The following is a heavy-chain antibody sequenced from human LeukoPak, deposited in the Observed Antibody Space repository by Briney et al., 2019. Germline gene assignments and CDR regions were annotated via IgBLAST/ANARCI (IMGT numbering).Heavy chain of an antibody. CDR3: ARSAYSSGFYYFDF. CDR2: IYYSGST. V-gene: IGHV4-59*08. CDR1: GGSISSYY. J-gene: IGHJ4*02. D-gene: IGHD3-22*01. Sequence: SSETLSLTCSVSGGSISSYYWSWIRQPPGKGLEWIGYIYYSGSTNYNPSLKSRVTISLDTSKNQFSLKLRSVTAADTAVYYCARSAYSSGFYYFDFWGQGALVTVSS.